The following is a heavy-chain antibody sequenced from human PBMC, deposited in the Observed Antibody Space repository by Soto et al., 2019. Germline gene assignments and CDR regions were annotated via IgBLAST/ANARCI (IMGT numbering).Heavy chain of an antibody. Sequence: GESLKISCKVSGYSFTSYWIGWVRQMPGKGLEWMGIIYPGDSDTRYSPSFQGQVTISADKSISTAYLQWSSLKASDTAMYYCARPLIMITFGGVIDNDAFDIWGQGTMVTVSS. CDR2: IYPGDSDT. CDR1: GYSFTSYW. CDR3: ARPLIMITFGGVIDNDAFDI. J-gene: IGHJ3*02. D-gene: IGHD3-16*02. V-gene: IGHV5-51*01.